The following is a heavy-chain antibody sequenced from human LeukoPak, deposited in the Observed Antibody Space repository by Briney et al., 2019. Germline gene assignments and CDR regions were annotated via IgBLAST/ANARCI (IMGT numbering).Heavy chain of an antibody. CDR2: IYYTGST. J-gene: IGHJ4*02. Sequence: SETLSLACTVSGGSINSYYWSWIRQPPGKGLECVGHIYYTGSTYYKPSLESRVTISVDTAKNQISLKLSSVTAADTAVYYCARGRRSVNYYGSGSYYGYWGQGTLVTVSS. CDR3: ARGRRSVNYYGSGSYYGY. CDR1: GGSINSYY. V-gene: IGHV4-59*12. D-gene: IGHD3-10*01.